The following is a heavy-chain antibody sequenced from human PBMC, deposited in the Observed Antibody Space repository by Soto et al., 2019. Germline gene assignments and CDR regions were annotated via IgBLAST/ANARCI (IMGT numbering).Heavy chain of an antibody. Sequence: QVRLQESGPGLVKPSQTLSLTCSVSGVSISSADFYWRWIRQPPGKALEWLVDVSYSGSTYYNPSLQSRITMSRETSKTHFSLTLTSLTAADTSVYFGSRGTIDYFDTSCSCYGFDVWGQGTAVSVSS. CDR2: VSYSGST. CDR1: GVSISSADFY. V-gene: IGHV4-30-4*01. D-gene: IGHD3-22*01. J-gene: IGHJ6*02. CDR3: SRGTIDYFDTSCSCYGFDV.